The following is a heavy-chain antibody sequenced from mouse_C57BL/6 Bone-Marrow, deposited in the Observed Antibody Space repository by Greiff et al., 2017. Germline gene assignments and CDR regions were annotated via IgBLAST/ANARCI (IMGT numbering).Heavy chain of an antibody. CDR1: GFSLTSYG. CDR2: LWGAGST. Sequence: VKLQESGPGLVAPSQSLSITCTVSGFSLTSYGVSWVRQPPGKGLEWLGVLWGAGSTNSHAALISRLSISKDNSKSQVFVELNRLQTDDTATYYWAKKGDGYPLYYYAMDYWGQGTSVTVSS. J-gene: IGHJ4*01. CDR3: AKKGDGYPLYYYAMDY. D-gene: IGHD2-3*01. V-gene: IGHV2-3*01.